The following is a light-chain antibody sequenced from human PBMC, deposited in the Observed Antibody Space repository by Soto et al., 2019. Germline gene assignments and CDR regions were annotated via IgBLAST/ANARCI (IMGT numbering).Light chain of an antibody. J-gene: IGKJ5*01. V-gene: IGKV3-20*01. CDR1: QSVSSSY. CDR3: QQYGSSIT. Sequence: EIVLTQSPGTLSLSPGERATLSCRASQSVSSSYLAWYQQKPGQAPRILIYGASSRATGIPDRFSGSGSGTDFTLTIRRLEPADFTVYCCQQYGSSITFGQGARLEIK. CDR2: GAS.